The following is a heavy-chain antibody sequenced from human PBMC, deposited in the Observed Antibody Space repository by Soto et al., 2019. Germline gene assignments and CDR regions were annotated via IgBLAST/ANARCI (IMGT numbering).Heavy chain of an antibody. V-gene: IGHV4-59*11. J-gene: IGHJ4*02. CDR3: ARAPMVLTRSYFDS. CDR1: DGSIINLD. D-gene: IGHD3-22*01. Sequence: TSETLSLTCTVSDGSIINLDWSWIRQHPGKGLEWIGYISSSGNTNYNPSLKSRVSISVDTSKNQFSLNLTSVTAADTGVYYCARAPMVLTRSYFDSWGQGTPVTVSS. CDR2: ISSSGNT.